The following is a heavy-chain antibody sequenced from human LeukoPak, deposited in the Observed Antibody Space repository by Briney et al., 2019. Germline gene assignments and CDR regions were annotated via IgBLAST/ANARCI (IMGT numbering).Heavy chain of an antibody. V-gene: IGHV3-21*01. CDR2: ISSSSSCI. J-gene: IGHJ4*02. CDR1: GFTFSSYE. D-gene: IGHD2-15*01. Sequence: GGSLRLSCAASGFTFSSYEMSWVRQAPGKGLEWVSSISSSSSCIYYADSVKGRFTISRDNAKNSLYLQMNSLRAEDTAVYYCARIEYCSGGSCYQIFDYWGQGTLVTVSS. CDR3: ARIEYCSGGSCYQIFDY.